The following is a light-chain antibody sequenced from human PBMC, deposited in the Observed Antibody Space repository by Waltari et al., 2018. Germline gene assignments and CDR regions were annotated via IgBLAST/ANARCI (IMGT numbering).Light chain of an antibody. V-gene: IGKV2-30*01. Sequence: DVVMNQSPLSLSVTLGQSASISCRSSQALVDKDGNIYLNWFHQRPGQPPRRLIYSVSKRDSGVPDRFSGSGSGTDFTLRISRVEAEDVGVYYCMQGTHWPWTFGQGTKVEIK. J-gene: IGKJ1*01. CDR3: MQGTHWPWT. CDR2: SVS. CDR1: QALVDKDGNIY.